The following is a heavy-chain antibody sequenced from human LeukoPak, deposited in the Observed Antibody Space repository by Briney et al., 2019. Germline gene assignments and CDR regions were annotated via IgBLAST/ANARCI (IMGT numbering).Heavy chain of an antibody. Sequence: ASVKVSCKASGYTFTGYYMHWVRQAPGQGLEWMGWINAGNGNTKYSQKFQGRVTITRDTAASTAYMELSSLRSEDTAVYYCARERWLQLHNYYMDVWGKGTTVTVSS. D-gene: IGHD5-24*01. CDR2: INAGNGNT. CDR1: GYTFTGYY. CDR3: ARERWLQLHNYYMDV. J-gene: IGHJ6*03. V-gene: IGHV1-3*01.